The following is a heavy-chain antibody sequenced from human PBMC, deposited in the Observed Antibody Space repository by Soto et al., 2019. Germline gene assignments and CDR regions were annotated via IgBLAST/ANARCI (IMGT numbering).Heavy chain of an antibody. CDR2: INHSGST. D-gene: IGHD3-10*01. Sequence: QVHLQQWGAGLLKPSETLSLTCAVYGGSFSGYYWSWIRQPPGKGLEWIGEINHSGSTNYNPSLNSRVAIAGGTSNNQFSLKLTSVTAADTAVYYCARGRGDGYNQHWFFDLWGRGALVTVSS. J-gene: IGHJ2*01. CDR1: GGSFSGYY. V-gene: IGHV4-34*01. CDR3: ARGRGDGYNQHWFFDL.